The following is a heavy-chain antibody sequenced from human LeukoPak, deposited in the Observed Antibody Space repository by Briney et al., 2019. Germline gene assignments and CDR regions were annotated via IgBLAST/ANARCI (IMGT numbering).Heavy chain of an antibody. J-gene: IGHJ4*02. V-gene: IGHV1-2*02. CDR3: ARANFLYCSSTTCLFDY. D-gene: IGHD2-2*01. CDR2: INPNDGDT. Sequence: ASVKVSCKASGYTFTDYYMHWVRQAPGQGFEWMGWINPNDGDTNCAQKFQGRVTMTRDTSISTAHMEVSRLRSDDTAVYYCARANFLYCSSTTCLFDYWGQGTLVTVSS. CDR1: GYTFTDYY.